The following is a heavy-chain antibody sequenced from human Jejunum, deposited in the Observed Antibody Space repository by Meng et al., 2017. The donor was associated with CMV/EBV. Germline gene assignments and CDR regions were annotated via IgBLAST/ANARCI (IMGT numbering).Heavy chain of an antibody. CDR3: ARGDRNGHYLDY. Sequence: SSSGATWNWIRQSPSRGLEWLGRTYYRSKYWYHDNAISLGRRITMSGDAAKNQFSLQLNSVTPEDTAVYYCARGDRNGHYLDYWGQGALVTVSS. CDR2: TYYRSKYWYH. V-gene: IGHV6-1*01. D-gene: IGHD3-22*01. CDR1: SSSGAT. J-gene: IGHJ4*02.